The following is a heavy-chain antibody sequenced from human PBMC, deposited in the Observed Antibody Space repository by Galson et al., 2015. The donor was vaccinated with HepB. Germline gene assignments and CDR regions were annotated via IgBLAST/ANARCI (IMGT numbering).Heavy chain of an antibody. CDR1: GGSVSSSLDY. CDR3: ARHGPSLLTQFDH. Sequence: LSLTCSVSGGSVSSSLDYWAWVRLSPGRGLEWIGSVFYDESTYHNPPLKSRVTMSVDKSKNQFSLELRSVTSADTAIYYCARHGPSLLTQFDHWGQGALVTVSS. CDR2: VFYDEST. V-gene: IGHV4-39*01. D-gene: IGHD2-15*01. J-gene: IGHJ4*02.